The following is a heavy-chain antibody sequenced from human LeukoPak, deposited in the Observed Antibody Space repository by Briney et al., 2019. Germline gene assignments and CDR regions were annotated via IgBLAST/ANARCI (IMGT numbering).Heavy chain of an antibody. CDR3: AASPTYYYGSGEMGAFDI. D-gene: IGHD3-10*01. V-gene: IGHV3-9*03. CDR1: GFTFDDYA. CDR2: IGWNSGSI. Sequence: PGGSLRLSCAASGFTFDDYAMHWVRQAPGKGLEWVSGIGWNSGSIGYADSVKGRFTISRDNAKNSLYLQMNSLRAEDMALYYCAASPTYYYGSGEMGAFDIWGQGTMVTVSS. J-gene: IGHJ3*02.